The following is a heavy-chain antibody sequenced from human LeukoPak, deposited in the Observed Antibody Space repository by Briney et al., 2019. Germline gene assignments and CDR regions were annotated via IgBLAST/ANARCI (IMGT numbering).Heavy chain of an antibody. J-gene: IGHJ3*02. CDR1: GGSMINSHY. CDR3: ARNMTAVSRLDVFDI. D-gene: IGHD4-17*01. Sequence: SETLSLTCTVSGGSMINSHYWDWIRQSPGKGLEWIGSIYYSGSTYYNPSLKSRVTISVDTSKSQFSLELRSMTAADTAKYYCARNMTAVSRLDVFDIWGPGTMVTVSS. V-gene: IGHV4-39*01. CDR2: IYYSGST.